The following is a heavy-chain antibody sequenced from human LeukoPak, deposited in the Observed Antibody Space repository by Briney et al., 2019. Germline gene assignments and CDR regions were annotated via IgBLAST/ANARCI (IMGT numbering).Heavy chain of an antibody. CDR2: INPNSGGT. J-gene: IGHJ4*02. CDR3: ARDTGEIYDILTGPTLYTYYFDY. D-gene: IGHD3-9*01. V-gene: IGHV1-2*02. CDR1: GYTFTSYD. Sequence: ASVKVSCKASGYTFTSYDINWVRQATGQGLEWMGWINPNSGGTNYTQKFQGRVTMTRDTSISTAYMELSRLRSDDTAVYYCARDTGEIYDILTGPTLYTYYFDYWGQGTLVTVSS.